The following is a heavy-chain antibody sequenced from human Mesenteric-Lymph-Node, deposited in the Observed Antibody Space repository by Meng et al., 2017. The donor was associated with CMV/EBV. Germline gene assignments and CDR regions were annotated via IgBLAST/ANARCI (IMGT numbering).Heavy chain of an antibody. J-gene: IGHJ6*02. CDR3: AKDIVGATRGDYYGMDV. CDR1: GFTFDDYA. CDR2: ISWNSGSI. Sequence: GGSLRLSCAASGFTFDDYAMHWVRQAPGKGLEWVSGISWNSGSIGYADSVKGRFTISRDNAKNSLYLQMNSLRAEDTALYYCAKDIVGATRGDYYGMDVWGQGTTVTVSS. V-gene: IGHV3-9*01. D-gene: IGHD1-26*01.